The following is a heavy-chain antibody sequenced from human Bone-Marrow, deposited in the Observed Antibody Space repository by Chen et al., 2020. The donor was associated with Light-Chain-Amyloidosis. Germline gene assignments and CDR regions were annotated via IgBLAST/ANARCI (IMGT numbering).Heavy chain of an antibody. Sequence: EVQLVESGGGLVQPGGSLSLSCAASGFTFSSYEMNWVRQAPGKGLEWVSYISSSGSTIYYADSVKGRFTISRDNAKNSLYLQMNSLRAEDTAVYYCARSCGAQLVHGAFDIWGQGTMVTVSS. CDR2: ISSSGSTI. D-gene: IGHD6-6*01. J-gene: IGHJ3*02. V-gene: IGHV3-48*03. CDR1: GFTFSSYE. CDR3: ARSCGAQLVHGAFDI.